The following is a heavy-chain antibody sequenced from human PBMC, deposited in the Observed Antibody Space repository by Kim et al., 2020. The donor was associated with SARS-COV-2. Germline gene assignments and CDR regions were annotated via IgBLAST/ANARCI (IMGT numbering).Heavy chain of an antibody. V-gene: IGHV7-4-1*02. D-gene: IGHD3-22*01. J-gene: IGHJ1*01. CDR3: ARGCLGNDSSGSSYYGYFQH. Sequence: ASVKVSCKASGYTFTSYAMNWVRQAPGQGLEWMGWINTNTGNPTYAQGFTGRFVFSLDTSVSTAYLQISSLKAEDTAVYYCARGCLGNDSSGSSYYGYFQHWGQGTLVTVSS. CDR1: GYTFTSYA. CDR2: INTNTGNP.